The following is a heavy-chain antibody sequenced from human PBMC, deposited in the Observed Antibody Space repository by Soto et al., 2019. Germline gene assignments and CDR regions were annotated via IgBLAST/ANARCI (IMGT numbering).Heavy chain of an antibody. CDR2: IYYSGST. CDR3: AVFTMVRGVHWFDP. D-gene: IGHD3-10*01. J-gene: IGHJ5*02. CDR1: GGSVSSGSYY. Sequence: SETLSLTCTVSGGSVSSGSYYWSWLRQPPGKGLEWIGYIYYSGSTNYNPSLKSRVTISVDTSKNQFSLKLSSVSAADTGVYFWAVFTMVRGVHWFDPWGQGTLVTVSS. V-gene: IGHV4-61*01.